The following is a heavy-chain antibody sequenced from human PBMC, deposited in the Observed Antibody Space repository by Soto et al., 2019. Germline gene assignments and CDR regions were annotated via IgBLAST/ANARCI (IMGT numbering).Heavy chain of an antibody. Sequence: QLQLQESGSGLVKPSQTLSLTCAVSGGSISSGGYSWSWIRQPPGKGLEWIGYIYHSGSTYYNPSLTSRVTISVDRSKNQYSLKLSSVTAADTAVYYCARDYYDSSGPRGYFDLWGRGTLVTVSS. D-gene: IGHD3-22*01. CDR3: ARDYYDSSGPRGYFDL. CDR2: IYHSGST. CDR1: GGSISSGGYS. J-gene: IGHJ2*01. V-gene: IGHV4-30-2*01.